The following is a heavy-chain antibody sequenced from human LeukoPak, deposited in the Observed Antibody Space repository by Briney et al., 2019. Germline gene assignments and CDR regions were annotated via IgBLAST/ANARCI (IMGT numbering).Heavy chain of an antibody. V-gene: IGHV4-39*07. J-gene: IGHJ4*02. D-gene: IGHD5-12*01. Sequence: SETLSLTCTVSGGSISSSSYYWGWIRQPPGKGLEWIGSIYYSGSTYYNPSLKSRVTISVDTSKNQFSLKLSSVTAADTAVYYCARDGGYEAWGQGTLVTVSS. CDR3: ARDGGYEA. CDR2: IYYSGST. CDR1: GGSISSSSYY.